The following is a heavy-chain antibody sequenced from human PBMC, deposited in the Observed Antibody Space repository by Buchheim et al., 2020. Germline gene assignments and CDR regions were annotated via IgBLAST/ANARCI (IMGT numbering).Heavy chain of an antibody. CDR2: IKQDGSEK. Sequence: EVQLVESGGGLVQPGGSLRLSCAASGFTFSSYWMSWVRQAPGKGLEWVANIKQDGSEKYYVDSVKGRFTISRDNAKNSLYLQMNSLRDEDTAVYYCARGPQNYDILTGYSDWYFDLWGRG. CDR3: ARGPQNYDILTGYSDWYFDL. CDR1: GFTFSSYW. D-gene: IGHD3-9*01. V-gene: IGHV3-7*01. J-gene: IGHJ2*01.